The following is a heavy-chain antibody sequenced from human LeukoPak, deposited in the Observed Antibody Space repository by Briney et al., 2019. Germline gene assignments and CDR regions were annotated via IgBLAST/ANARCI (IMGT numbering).Heavy chain of an antibody. CDR2: ISGGSSTT. J-gene: IGHJ3*02. CDR1: GFSFSSYT. V-gene: IGHV3-48*01. D-gene: IGHD6-13*01. Sequence: GGSLRLSCAASGFSFSSYTMNWVRQAPGKGLEWLSFISGGSSTTFYADSVRGRFTISRDNAKNSLFLQMNSLRAEDTALYYCARLAAPGAFDIWGQGTMVTFSS. CDR3: ARLAAPGAFDI.